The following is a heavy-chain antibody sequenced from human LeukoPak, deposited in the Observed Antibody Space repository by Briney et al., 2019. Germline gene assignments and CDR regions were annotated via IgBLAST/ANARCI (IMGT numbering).Heavy chain of an antibody. D-gene: IGHD4-17*01. J-gene: IGHJ4*02. CDR2: ISSNGGST. V-gene: IGHV3-64D*09. Sequence: GGSLRLSCSASGFTFSSYAIHWVGQAPGKGLEYVSGISSNGGSTYYADSVKDRFTISRDNSKNTLDLQMSGLSAEDTAVYYCVKGGHYGDYGGNWGQGTLVTVSS. CDR3: VKGGHYGDYGGN. CDR1: GFTFSSYA.